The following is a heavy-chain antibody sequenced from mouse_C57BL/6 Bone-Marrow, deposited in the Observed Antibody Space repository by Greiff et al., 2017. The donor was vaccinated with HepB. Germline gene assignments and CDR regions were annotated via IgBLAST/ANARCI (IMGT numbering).Heavy chain of an antibody. Sequence: QVQLQQPGAELVKPGASVKMSCKASGYTFTSYWITWVKQRPGQGLEWIGDIYPGSGSTNYNEKFKSKATLTVDTSSSTAYMPLSSLTSEDSAVYYCARSDISCYDYAIAYWGQGTSGTVTS. J-gene: IGHJ4*01. CDR2: IYPGSGST. D-gene: IGHD3-2*02. V-gene: IGHV1-55*01. CDR3: ARSDISCYDYAIAY. CDR1: GYTFTSYW.